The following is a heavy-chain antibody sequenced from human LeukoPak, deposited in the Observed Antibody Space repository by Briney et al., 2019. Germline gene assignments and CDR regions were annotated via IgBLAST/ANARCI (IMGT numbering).Heavy chain of an antibody. CDR3: ARGLHPYYYYYMDV. Sequence: GASVKVSCKASGYTFTSYDINWVRQATGQGLEWMGWMNPNSGNTGYAQKFQGRVTITRNTSISTAYMELSSLRSEDTAVYYCARGLHPYYYYYMDVWGKGTTVTVSS. V-gene: IGHV1-8*03. J-gene: IGHJ6*03. CDR1: GYTFTSYD. CDR2: MNPNSGNT.